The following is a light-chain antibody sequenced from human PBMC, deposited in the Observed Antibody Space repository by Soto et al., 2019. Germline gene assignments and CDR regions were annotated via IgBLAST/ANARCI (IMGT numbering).Light chain of an antibody. J-gene: IGLJ1*01. CDR1: SSDVGGYNY. CDR3: SSFAGGNIYV. CDR2: DVT. Sequence: HSVLTQPPSASGSPGQSVTISCTGTSSDVGGYNYVSWHQQHPGKAPKLILYDVTKRPSGVPDRFSGSKSGYTASLTVSGLQAEDEADYYCSSFAGGNIYVFGTGTKVTVL. V-gene: IGLV2-8*01.